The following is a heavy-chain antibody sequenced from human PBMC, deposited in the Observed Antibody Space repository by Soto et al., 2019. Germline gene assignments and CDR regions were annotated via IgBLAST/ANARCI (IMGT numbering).Heavy chain of an antibody. CDR3: AKDLRVIVVVEAATAPLFDY. CDR2: ISAYNGNT. Sequence: GASVKVSCKASGYTFTSYGISWVRQAPGQGLEWMGWISAYNGNTNYAQKLQGRFTISGDNSKNTLYLQMNSLRAEDTAVYYCAKDLRVIVVVEAATAPLFDYWGQGTLVTVSS. V-gene: IGHV1-18*01. CDR1: GYTFTSYG. D-gene: IGHD2-15*01. J-gene: IGHJ4*02.